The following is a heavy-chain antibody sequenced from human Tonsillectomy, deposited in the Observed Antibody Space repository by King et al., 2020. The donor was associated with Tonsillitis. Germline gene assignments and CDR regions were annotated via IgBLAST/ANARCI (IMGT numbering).Heavy chain of an antibody. CDR2: VNPNKGNT. CDR1: VYTFTSYD. Sequence: QLVQSGAEVKKTGDSVKVSWKASVYTFTSYDINCGRQATGQGLEWMGWVNPNKGNTGFAQKFQGRVTMTRNTSISTAYMELGSLRSEDTAVYYCAVYYGSGPPAFDIWGQGTMVTVSS. V-gene: IGHV1-8*01. J-gene: IGHJ3*02. CDR3: AVYYGSGPPAFDI. D-gene: IGHD3-10*01.